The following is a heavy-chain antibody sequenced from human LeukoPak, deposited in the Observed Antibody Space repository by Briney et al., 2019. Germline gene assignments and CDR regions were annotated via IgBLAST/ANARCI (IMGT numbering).Heavy chain of an antibody. CDR2: IKEDGSDK. CDR3: ARLGYCSAGNCFYSMDV. V-gene: IGHV3-7*03. CDR1: GFTFSTYW. D-gene: IGHD2-15*01. Sequence: GGSLRLSCAASGFTFSTYWMSWVRQAPGKGLEWVANIKEDGSDKYYVDSVKGRFTISRDNAKNSLYLQMNSLRAEDTAVCYCARLGYCSAGNCFYSMDVWGKGTTVTVSS. J-gene: IGHJ6*04.